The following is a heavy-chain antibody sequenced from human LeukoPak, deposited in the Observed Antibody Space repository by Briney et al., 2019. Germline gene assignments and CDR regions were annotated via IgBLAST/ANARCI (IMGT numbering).Heavy chain of an antibody. J-gene: IGHJ4*02. V-gene: IGHV3-23*01. CDR1: GFTFSSYA. D-gene: IGHD5-12*01. Sequence: PGGALRLSCTASGFTFSSYAMSWVRQAPRKGLEWVSAISGSGGSTYYADSVKGRFTISRDNSKNTLYLQMNSLRAEDTAVYYCAKDRYSGSFYYFDYWGQGTLVTVSS. CDR2: ISGSGGST. CDR3: AKDRYSGSFYYFDY.